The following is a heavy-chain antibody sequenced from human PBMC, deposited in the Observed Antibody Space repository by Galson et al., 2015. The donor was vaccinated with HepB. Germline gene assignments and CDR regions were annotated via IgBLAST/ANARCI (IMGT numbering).Heavy chain of an antibody. J-gene: IGHJ6*02. Sequence: SLRLSCAASGFTFSSYWMSWVRQAPGKGLEWVSYISSSSSTIYYADSVKGRFTISRDNAKNSLYLQMNSLRDEDTAVYYCARPDIVVVPAATTGFYYYGMDVWGQGTTVTVSS. V-gene: IGHV3-48*02. CDR1: GFTFSSYW. D-gene: IGHD2-2*01. CDR3: ARPDIVVVPAATTGFYYYGMDV. CDR2: ISSSSSTI.